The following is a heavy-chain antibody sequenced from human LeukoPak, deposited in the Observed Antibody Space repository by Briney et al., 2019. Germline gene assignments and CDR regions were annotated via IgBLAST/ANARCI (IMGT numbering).Heavy chain of an antibody. CDR2: MNPNSGNT. V-gene: IGHV1-8*01. J-gene: IGHJ4*02. CDR1: GYTFTSYD. D-gene: IGHD5-12*01. Sequence: GASVTVSCTASGYTFTSYDINWVRQAPGQGLEWMGWMNPNSGNTGYAQKFKGRVTMTRNTSISTAYMKLSSLRSEDRAVYYCARGRGRGGLRYDYWGQGTLVTVSS. CDR3: ARGRGRGGLRYDY.